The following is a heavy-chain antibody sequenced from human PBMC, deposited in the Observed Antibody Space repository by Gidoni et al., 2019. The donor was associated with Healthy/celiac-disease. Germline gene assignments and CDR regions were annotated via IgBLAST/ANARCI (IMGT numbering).Heavy chain of an antibody. J-gene: IGHJ6*02. CDR2: IKSKTDGGTT. Sequence: EVQLVESGGGLVKPGGSLRLSCAASGFTFSNAWMSWVRQAPGKGLEWVGRIKSKTDGGTTDYAAPVKGRFTISRDDSKNTLYLQMNSLKTEDTAVYYCTTDPEQWLPTGHYYYGMDVWGQGTTVTVSS. V-gene: IGHV3-15*01. CDR1: GFTFSNAW. CDR3: TTDPEQWLPTGHYYYGMDV. D-gene: IGHD6-19*01.